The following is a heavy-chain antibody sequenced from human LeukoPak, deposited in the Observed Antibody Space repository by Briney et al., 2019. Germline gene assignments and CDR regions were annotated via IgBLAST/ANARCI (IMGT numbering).Heavy chain of an antibody. CDR3: AKDGIAAARSWFDP. J-gene: IGHJ5*02. V-gene: IGHV3-21*04. CDR1: GFTFSSYS. D-gene: IGHD6-13*01. CDR2: ISSSSSYI. Sequence: PGGSLRLSCAASGFTFSSYSMNWVRQAPGKGLEWVSSISSSSSYIYYADSVKGRFTISRDNSKNTLYLQMNSLRAEDTAVYYCAKDGIAAARSWFDPWGQGTLVTVSS.